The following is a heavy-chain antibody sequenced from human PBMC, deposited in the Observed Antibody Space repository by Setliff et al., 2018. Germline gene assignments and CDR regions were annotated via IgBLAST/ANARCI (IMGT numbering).Heavy chain of an antibody. CDR3: ARHRVGNSGYAIPILDF. Sequence: GESLKISCKASGYSFTNYWIAWVRQMPGKGLEWMGIIYPSNSNIKYSPSFEAQITFSVDKSITTAYLQWSSLKASDTAIYYCARHRVGNSGYAIPILDFWGQGALVTVSS. V-gene: IGHV5-51*01. CDR2: IYPSNSNI. CDR1: GYSFTNYW. J-gene: IGHJ4*02. D-gene: IGHD5-12*01.